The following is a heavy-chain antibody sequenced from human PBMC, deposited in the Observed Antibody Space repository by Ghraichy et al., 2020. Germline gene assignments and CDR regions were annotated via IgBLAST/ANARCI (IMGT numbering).Heavy chain of an antibody. CDR2: VSYTGTS. D-gene: IGHD3-22*01. CDR3: ARGPVDNSGSSYAFDI. V-gene: IGHV4-59*01. CDR1: GGSISSYY. J-gene: IGHJ3*02. Sequence: ESLNISCTVSGGSISSYYWSWIRQPPGKGLEWVGYVSYTGTSSYNPSLSSRLTISRDTSGNQFSLRLSSVTNADTALYYCARGPVDNSGSSYAFDIWGQGTLVAASS.